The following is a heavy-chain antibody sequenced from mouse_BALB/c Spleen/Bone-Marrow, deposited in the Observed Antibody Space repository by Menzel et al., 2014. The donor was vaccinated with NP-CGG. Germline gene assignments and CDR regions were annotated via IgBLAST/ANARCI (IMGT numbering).Heavy chain of an antibody. Sequence: EVKLVESGPELVKPGASVKIPCKASGYTFTDYNMDWVKQSHGKSLEWIGYVNPNNGGTIYNQKFKGKATLTVDKSSSTAYMELRSLTSEDTAVYYCARANMVTTLYFYALDYWGQGTSVTVPS. CDR1: GYTFTDYN. D-gene: IGHD2-1*01. J-gene: IGHJ4*01. CDR3: ARANMVTTLYFYALDY. V-gene: IGHV1-18*01. CDR2: VNPNNGGT.